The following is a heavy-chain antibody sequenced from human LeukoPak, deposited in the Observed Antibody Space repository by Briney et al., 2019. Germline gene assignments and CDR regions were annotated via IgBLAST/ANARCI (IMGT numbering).Heavy chain of an antibody. Sequence: ASVKVSCKASGYTFTSYGISWVRQAPGQGLEWMGWISAYNGNTNYAQKLQGRVTMTTDTSTSTAYMELRSLRSDDTAVYYCARDRSETYYDFWSGPPYYGMDVWGQGTMVTVSS. CDR1: GYTFTSYG. CDR2: ISAYNGNT. V-gene: IGHV1-18*01. D-gene: IGHD3-3*01. J-gene: IGHJ6*02. CDR3: ARDRSETYYDFWSGPPYYGMDV.